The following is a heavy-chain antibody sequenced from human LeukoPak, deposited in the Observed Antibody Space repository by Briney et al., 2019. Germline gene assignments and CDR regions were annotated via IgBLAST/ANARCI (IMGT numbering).Heavy chain of an antibody. CDR1: GYTLTELS. V-gene: IGHV1-24*01. J-gene: IGHJ3*02. D-gene: IGHD2-15*01. Sequence: GASVKVSCKVSGYTLTELSMHWVRQAPGKGLEWMGGFDPEDGETIYAQKFQGRVTMTEDTSTDTAYMELSSLRSEDTAVYYCARGGVDCSGGSCYSGAFDIWGQGTMVTVSS. CDR3: ARGGVDCSGGSCYSGAFDI. CDR2: FDPEDGET.